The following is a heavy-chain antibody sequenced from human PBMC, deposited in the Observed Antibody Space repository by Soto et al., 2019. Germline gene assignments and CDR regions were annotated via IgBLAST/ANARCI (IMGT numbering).Heavy chain of an antibody. CDR3: AKDQKGGNYYYYGMDV. Sequence: EVQLLESGGGLVQPGGSLRLSCAASGFTFSSYAMTWVRQAPGKGLEWGSTISGSGGNTYFADSVKGRFTISRDNSKNTLHLQMSSLRAEDTAIYYCAKDQKGGNYYYYGMDVWGQGTTVTVSS. D-gene: IGHD1-1*01. V-gene: IGHV3-23*01. CDR1: GFTFSSYA. J-gene: IGHJ6*02. CDR2: ISGSGGNT.